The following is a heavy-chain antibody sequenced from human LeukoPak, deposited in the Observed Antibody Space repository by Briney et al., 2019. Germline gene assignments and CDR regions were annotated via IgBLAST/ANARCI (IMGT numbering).Heavy chain of an antibody. V-gene: IGHV3-23*01. D-gene: IGHD3-10*02. CDR1: GFTFSSYA. Sequence: GGSLRLSCAASGFTFSSYAMSWVRQAPGKGLERVSGFSVSDQTTYYADSVKGRFTISRDNSKNTPYLQINSLRAEDTAVYYCAELGITMIGGVWGKGTTVTISS. CDR2: FSVSDQTT. J-gene: IGHJ6*04. CDR3: AELGITMIGGV.